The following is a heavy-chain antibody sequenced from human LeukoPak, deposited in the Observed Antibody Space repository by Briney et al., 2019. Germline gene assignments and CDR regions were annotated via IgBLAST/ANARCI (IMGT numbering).Heavy chain of an antibody. J-gene: IGHJ4*02. CDR2: ISSSSSYI. CDR3: ARVAVVVAHFDY. V-gene: IGHV3-21*01. CDR1: GFTVSSNY. D-gene: IGHD3-22*01. Sequence: GGSLRLSCAASGFTVSSNYMSWVRQAPGKGLEWVSSISSSSSYIYYADSVKGRFTISRDNAKNSLYLQMNSLRAEDTAVYYCARVAVVVAHFDYWGQGTLVTVSS.